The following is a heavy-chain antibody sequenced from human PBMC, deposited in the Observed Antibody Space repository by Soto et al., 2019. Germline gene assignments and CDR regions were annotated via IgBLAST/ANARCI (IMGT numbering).Heavy chain of an antibody. CDR1: GFTFSSYW. V-gene: IGHV3-7*04. J-gene: IGHJ1*01. CDR2: IKGDGSEK. Sequence: PGGSLRLSCATSGFTFSSYWMTWVRKAPGKGLEWVANIKGDGSEKNYVDSVKGRFTVSRDSAKRSLYLQMNSLRAEDTAVYYCARGLYTGSPHFFFWGQGTLVTVSS. CDR3: ARGLYTGSPHFFF. D-gene: IGHD1-26*01.